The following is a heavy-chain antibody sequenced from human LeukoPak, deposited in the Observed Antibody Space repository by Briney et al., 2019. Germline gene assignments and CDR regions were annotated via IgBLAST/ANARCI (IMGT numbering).Heavy chain of an antibody. CDR2: ISGSGGST. D-gene: IGHD5-18*01. CDR1: GFTFSSYA. Sequence: GGSLRLSCAASGFTFSSYAMSWVRQAPGKGLEWVSTISGSGGSTYYADSVKGRFTISRDNSKNTLYVQINSLRAEDTAIYYCARQRGYSYGGDFDYWGQGTLVTVSS. CDR3: ARQRGYSYGGDFDY. J-gene: IGHJ4*02. V-gene: IGHV3-23*01.